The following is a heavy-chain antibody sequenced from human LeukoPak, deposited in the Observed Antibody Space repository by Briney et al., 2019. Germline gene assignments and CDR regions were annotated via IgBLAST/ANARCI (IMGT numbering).Heavy chain of an antibody. D-gene: IGHD2-2*01. CDR3: ARGGAMGYRSSTSCYAADY. CDR1: GYTFTCYY. V-gene: IGHV1-2*04. Sequence: ASVKVSCKASGYTFTCYYMHWVRQAPGQGLEWMGWINPNSGGTNYAQKFQGWVTMTRDTSISTAYMELSRLRSDDTAVYYCARGGAMGYRSSTSCYAADYWGQGTLVTVSS. CDR2: INPNSGGT. J-gene: IGHJ4*02.